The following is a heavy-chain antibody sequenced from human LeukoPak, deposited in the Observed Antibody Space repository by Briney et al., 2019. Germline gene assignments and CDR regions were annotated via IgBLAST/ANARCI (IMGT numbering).Heavy chain of an antibody. CDR1: GGSINNYY. Sequence: PSETLSLTCIVSGGSINNYYWSWIRQPPGKGLEWIGYIHYSGSTNYNPSLKGRVTISVETSKNQFSLRLSSVTAADTAVYYCARRVGRWFGERAYYYNYMDVWGKGTTVTISS. D-gene: IGHD3-10*01. J-gene: IGHJ6*03. V-gene: IGHV4-59*12. CDR3: ARRVGRWFGERAYYYNYMDV. CDR2: IHYSGST.